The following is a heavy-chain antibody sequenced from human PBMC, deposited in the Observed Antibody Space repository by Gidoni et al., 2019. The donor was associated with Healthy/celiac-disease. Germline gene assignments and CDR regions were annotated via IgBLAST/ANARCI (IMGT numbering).Heavy chain of an antibody. CDR3: AKVVGIAVAGWVDY. J-gene: IGHJ4*02. D-gene: IGHD6-19*01. V-gene: IGHV3-9*01. CDR2: ISWNRGSI. Sequence: EVQLVESGGGLVQPGRSLRLSCAAPGFTFDDYAMHWVRQAPGKGLEGVSGISWNRGSIGNADYVKGRFTISRDNAKNYLELQMNSLRAEDTALYYCAKVVGIAVAGWVDYWGQGTLVTVSS. CDR1: GFTFDDYA.